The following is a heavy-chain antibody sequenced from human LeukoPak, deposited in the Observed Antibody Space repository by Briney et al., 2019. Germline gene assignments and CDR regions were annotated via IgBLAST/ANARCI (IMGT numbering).Heavy chain of an antibody. Sequence: SETLSLTCTVSGGSISSYYWSWIRQPPGKGLEWIGYIYYSGSTNYNPSLKSRVTISVDTSKDQFSLKLSSVTAADTAVYYCARGDVVVPAAMHYYYGMDVWGQGTTVTVSS. CDR3: ARGDVVVPAAMHYYYGMDV. CDR1: GGSISSYY. CDR2: IYYSGST. V-gene: IGHV4-59*01. D-gene: IGHD2-2*01. J-gene: IGHJ6*02.